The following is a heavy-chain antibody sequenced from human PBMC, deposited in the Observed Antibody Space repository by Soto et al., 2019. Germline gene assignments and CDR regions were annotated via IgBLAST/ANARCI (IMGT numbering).Heavy chain of an antibody. CDR1: GLTFNRYW. V-gene: IGHV3-7*01. CDR2: INQDGREK. D-gene: IGHD5-12*01. CDR3: AKYNGYGLDY. Sequence: QPGGSLRLSCAASGLTFNRYWMSWVRQAPGKGLEWVANINQDGREKYYVDSVRGRFTISRDNAKNSLYVQMNSLRAEDTAVYYCAKYNGYGLDYLGQGTLVTVSS. J-gene: IGHJ4*02.